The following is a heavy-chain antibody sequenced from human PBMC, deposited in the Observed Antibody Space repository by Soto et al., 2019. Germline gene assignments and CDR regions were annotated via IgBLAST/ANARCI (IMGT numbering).Heavy chain of an antibody. CDR1: GFTFSNFA. CDR2: TSFDGKNK. V-gene: IGHV3-30*04. Sequence: QVQLVESGGGVVQPGGSLRLSCAASGFTFSNFAMHWVRQAPGKGLEWVAATSFDGKNKDYADSVKGRFTIPRDNSKKTLFLQMNSLRPEDTAVYYCARERAIAATGIFYSWGQGTLVTVSS. J-gene: IGHJ5*01. CDR3: ARERAIAATGIFYS. D-gene: IGHD6-13*01.